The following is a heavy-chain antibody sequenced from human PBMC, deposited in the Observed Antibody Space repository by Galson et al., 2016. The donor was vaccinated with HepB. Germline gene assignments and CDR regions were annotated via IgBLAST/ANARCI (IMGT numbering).Heavy chain of an antibody. V-gene: IGHV3-30*09. CDR2: ISYDGSNR. Sequence: SLRLSCAASGFTLNNYALSWVRQAPGKGLEWVALISYDGSNRYYGDPVRGRFAISRDTSKNTVYLQMNSLRPEDTAVYYCARDQGWEGGWFDPWGQGTLVTVSS. D-gene: IGHD1-26*01. CDR1: GFTLNNYA. CDR3: ARDQGWEGGWFDP. J-gene: IGHJ5*02.